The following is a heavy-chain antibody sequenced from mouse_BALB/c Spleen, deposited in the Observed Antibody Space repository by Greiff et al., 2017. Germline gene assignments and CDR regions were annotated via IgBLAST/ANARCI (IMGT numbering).Heavy chain of an antibody. V-gene: IGHV3-8*02. Sequence: VQLQQSGPSLVKPSQTLSLTCSVTGDSITSGYWNWIRKFPGNKLEYMGYISYSGSTYYNPSLKSRISITRDTSKNQYYLQLNSVTTEDTATYYCARYFDSLYYYAMDYWGQGTSVTVSS. CDR2: ISYSGST. CDR3: ARYFDSLYYYAMDY. CDR1: GDSITSGY. J-gene: IGHJ4*01. D-gene: IGHD2-4*01.